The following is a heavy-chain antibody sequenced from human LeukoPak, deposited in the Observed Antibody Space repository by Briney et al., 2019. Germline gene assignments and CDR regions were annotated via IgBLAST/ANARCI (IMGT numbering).Heavy chain of an antibody. Sequence: ASVKVSCKASGYSFTSYYVHWVRQAPGQGLEWMREINPSGGSTTYAPNFQGRVAMTSDTSTSAVYMELSSLRSEDTAVYYCARDLDFGDYWGQGTLVTVSS. CDR3: ARDLDFGDY. CDR1: GYSFTSYY. D-gene: IGHD4-17*01. CDR2: INPSGGST. V-gene: IGHV1-46*01. J-gene: IGHJ4*02.